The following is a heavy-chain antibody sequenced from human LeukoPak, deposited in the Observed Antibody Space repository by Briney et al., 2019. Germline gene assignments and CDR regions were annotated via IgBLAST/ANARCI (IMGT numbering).Heavy chain of an antibody. V-gene: IGHV1-18*01. CDR3: ARARVTFGGVIVIITPPFDY. Sequence: ASVKVSCKASGYTFTSYGISWVRQAPGQGLEWMGWISAYNGNTNYAQKLQGRVTMTTDTSTSTAYMELGSLRSDDTAVYYCARARVTFGGVIVIITPPFDYWGQGTLVTVSS. D-gene: IGHD3-16*02. CDR1: GYTFTSYG. J-gene: IGHJ4*02. CDR2: ISAYNGNT.